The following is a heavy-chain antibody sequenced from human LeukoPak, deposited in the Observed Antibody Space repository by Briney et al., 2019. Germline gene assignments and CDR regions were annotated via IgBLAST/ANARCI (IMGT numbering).Heavy chain of an antibody. CDR3: ARVSGGHSSSWYSYYYYYMDV. V-gene: IGHV4-39*07. D-gene: IGHD6-13*01. J-gene: IGHJ6*03. CDR2: IYYSGST. CDR1: GGSISSSSYY. Sequence: PSETLSLTCTVSGGSISSSSYYWGWIRQPPGKGLEWIGSIYYSGSTNYNPSLKSRVTISVDTSKNQFSLKLSSVTAADTAVYYCARVSGGHSSSWYSYYYYYMDVWGKGTTVTVSS.